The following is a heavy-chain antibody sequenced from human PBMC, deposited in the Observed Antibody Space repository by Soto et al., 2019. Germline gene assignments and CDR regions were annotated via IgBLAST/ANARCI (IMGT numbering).Heavy chain of an antibody. CDR3: AKSRGGTCGGTSCPLDN. CDR2: INWDGDGA. D-gene: IGHD2-15*01. J-gene: IGHJ4*02. CDR1: GFSFDDYG. V-gene: IGHV3-43*01. Sequence: GGSLRLSCAASGFSFDDYGMHWVRQAPGKGLEWVSFINWDGDGASYADSVKGRFTTSRDNSEDSLYLQMNALRLEDTAFYYCAKSRGGTCGGTSCPLDNWGQGTLVTVSS.